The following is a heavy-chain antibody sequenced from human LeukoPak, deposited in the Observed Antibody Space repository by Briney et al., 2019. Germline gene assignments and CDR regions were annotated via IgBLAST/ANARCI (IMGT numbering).Heavy chain of an antibody. V-gene: IGHV3-23*01. D-gene: IGHD3-22*01. Sequence: PGGSLRLSCAASGFTFSSYAMSWVRQAPGKGLEWVSAISGSGGSTYYADSVKGRFTISRDNSKNTLYLQMNSLRAEDTAVYYCAKDFRPVSSGYYLNYWGQGTLVTVSS. J-gene: IGHJ4*02. CDR3: AKDFRPVSSGYYLNY. CDR1: GFTFSSYA. CDR2: ISGSGGST.